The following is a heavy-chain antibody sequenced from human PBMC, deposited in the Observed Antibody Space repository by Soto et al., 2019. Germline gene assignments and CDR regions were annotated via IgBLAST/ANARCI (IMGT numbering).Heavy chain of an antibody. Sequence: PSETLSLTCTVSGGSITSSSFYWGWIRQPPGKGLEWIGIIYYSGSTYYNPSLKSRVTISVDTSKSQFSLNLNSVTAADTAVYYCARGYDILTGPLDYWGPGPLVT. CDR3: ARGYDILTGPLDY. D-gene: IGHD3-9*01. V-gene: IGHV4-39*01. CDR1: GGSITSSSFY. J-gene: IGHJ4*02. CDR2: IYYSGST.